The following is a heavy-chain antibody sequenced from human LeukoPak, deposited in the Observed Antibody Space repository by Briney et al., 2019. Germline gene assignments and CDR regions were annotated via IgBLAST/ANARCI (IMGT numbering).Heavy chain of an antibody. CDR1: GFTFSSYA. CDR2: ISGSGGST. D-gene: IGHD6-19*01. Sequence: GGSLRLSCVASGFTFSSYAMSWVRQAPGKGLEWVAGISGSGGSTYYADSVKGRFTISRDNSKNTLFLQMNSLRAEDTAVYYCAKETYSSGWYPYFDYWGQGTLVTVSS. V-gene: IGHV3-23*01. CDR3: AKETYSSGWYPYFDY. J-gene: IGHJ4*02.